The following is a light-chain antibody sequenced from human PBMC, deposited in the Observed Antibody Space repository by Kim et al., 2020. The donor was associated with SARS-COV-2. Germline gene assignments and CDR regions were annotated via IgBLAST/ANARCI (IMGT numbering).Light chain of an antibody. CDR2: GAA. Sequence: VSPGERATLSCRASQSVSGNLAWYQQKPGQAPRLLIYGAATRATGIPARFSGSGSGTEFTLTISSLQSEDFAVYYCQQYNNWPPTFGQGTKVDIK. J-gene: IGKJ1*01. V-gene: IGKV3-15*01. CDR1: QSVSGN. CDR3: QQYNNWPPT.